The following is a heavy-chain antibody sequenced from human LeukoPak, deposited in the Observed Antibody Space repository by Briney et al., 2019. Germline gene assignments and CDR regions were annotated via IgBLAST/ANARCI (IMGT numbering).Heavy chain of an antibody. CDR2: IYYSGSTNY. V-gene: IGHV4-59*08. CDR3: ARHGGGYSFDY. D-gene: IGHD5-12*01. Sequence: SETLSLTCTVSGGSISSYYWTWIRQPPGKGLEWIGYIYYSGSTNYNYNPSLKRRVTISLDTSNNQFSLKLSSVTAADAAMYYCARHGGGYSFDYWGQGTLVTVSS. J-gene: IGHJ4*02. CDR1: GGSISSYY.